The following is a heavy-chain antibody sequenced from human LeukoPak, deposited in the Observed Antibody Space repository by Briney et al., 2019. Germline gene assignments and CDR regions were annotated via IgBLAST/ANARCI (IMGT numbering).Heavy chain of an antibody. J-gene: IGHJ6*02. Sequence: MPSETLSLTCAVSGGSISSGGYSWSWIRQPPGKGLEWIGYIYHSGSTYYNPSLKSRVTISVDRSKNQFSLKLSSVTAADTAVYYCARIPYYYYGMDVWGQGTAVTVSS. CDR2: IYHSGST. CDR1: GGSISSGGYS. V-gene: IGHV4-30-2*01. CDR3: ARIPYYYYGMDV.